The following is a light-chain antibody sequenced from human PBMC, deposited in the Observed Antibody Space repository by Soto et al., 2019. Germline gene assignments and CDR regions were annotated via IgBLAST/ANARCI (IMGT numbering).Light chain of an antibody. J-gene: IGKJ1*01. V-gene: IGKV1-12*01. Sequence: DIQMTQSPSSLSASVGDRVTITCQASQAIGNNLNWYQQKPGRAPKLLISAAASLQSGVPSRFRGSGSGTGFTLTISSLQPEDFATYYCQQANNFPWTFGRGTKVDIK. CDR1: QAIGNN. CDR2: AAA. CDR3: QQANNFPWT.